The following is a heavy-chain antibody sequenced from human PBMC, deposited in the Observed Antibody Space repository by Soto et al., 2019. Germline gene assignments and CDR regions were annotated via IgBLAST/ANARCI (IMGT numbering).Heavy chain of an antibody. CDR2: IYWNDDK. CDR3: AHNRGILYDFWSGYYSDY. J-gene: IGHJ4*02. CDR1: GFSLSTSGVG. V-gene: IGHV2-5*01. Sequence: SGPTLVKPTQTLTLTCTFSGFSLSTSGVGVGWIRQPPGKALEWLALIYWNDDKRYSPSLKSRLTITKDTSKNQVVLTMTNMDPVDTATYYCAHNRGILYDFWSGYYSDYWGQGTLVTVSS. D-gene: IGHD3-3*01.